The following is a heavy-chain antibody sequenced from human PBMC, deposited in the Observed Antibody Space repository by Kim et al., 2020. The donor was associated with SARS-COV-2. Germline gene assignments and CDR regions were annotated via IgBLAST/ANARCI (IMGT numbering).Heavy chain of an antibody. D-gene: IGHD3-10*01. V-gene: IGHV6-1*01. CDR2: TYYRSKWYN. CDR3: AREGNYYASGSYRIDY. Sequence: SQTLSLTCAISGDSVSSNSAAWNWIRQSPSRGLEWLGRTYYRSKWYNEYAVSVNRRITINPDTFKNQFSLQLNSVTPEDTAVYYCAREGNYYASGSYRIDYWGQGTLVTVSS. J-gene: IGHJ4*02. CDR1: GDSVSSNSAA.